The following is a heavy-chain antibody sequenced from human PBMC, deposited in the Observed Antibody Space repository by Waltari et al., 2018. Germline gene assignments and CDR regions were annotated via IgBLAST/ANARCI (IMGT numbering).Heavy chain of an antibody. D-gene: IGHD3-3*02. CDR1: GGSISSSGSY. V-gene: IGHV4-39*01. CDR3: ARFSKSANWIDP. J-gene: IGHJ5*02. Sequence: QLQLQESGPGLVKPSEPLSLPCTVSGGSISSSGSYWGWIRQPPGKGLEWLGSISYSGITYYNTSLMSRVTISVDTSKNQFSLKLTSVIAAETAVFYCARFSKSANWIDPWGQGTLVTVSS. CDR2: ISYSGIT.